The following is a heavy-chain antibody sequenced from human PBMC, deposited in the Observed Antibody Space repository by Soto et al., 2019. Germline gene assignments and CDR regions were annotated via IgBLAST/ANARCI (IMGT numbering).Heavy chain of an antibody. CDR1: GFSFSDYA. Sequence: EVHLLESGGALVQPGGSLTLSCAASGFSFSDYAMSWVRQAPGKGLEWVSSISRTGDSAYYADSVKGRFAISRDRSKNRLSLQMNSLRVEDTAVYYCAKVPDGGGYYHNWFDSWCQGTLITVSS. CDR2: ISRTGDSA. J-gene: IGHJ5*01. D-gene: IGHD3-22*01. CDR3: AKVPDGGGYYHNWFDS. V-gene: IGHV3-23*01.